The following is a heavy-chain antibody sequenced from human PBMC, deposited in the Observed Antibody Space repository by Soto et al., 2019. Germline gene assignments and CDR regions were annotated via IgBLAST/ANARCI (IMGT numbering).Heavy chain of an antibody. CDR1: GYTFTGYN. J-gene: IGHJ6*02. D-gene: IGHD6-13*01. Sequence: ASVKVSCKASGYTFTGYNMHWVRQAPGQGLEWMGWINPNSGGTNHAQRFQGWVTMTRDTSISTAYMELSRLRSDDTAVYYCARGEQQLENYYYYGMDVWGQGTTVTVSS. CDR3: ARGEQQLENYYYYGMDV. V-gene: IGHV1-2*04. CDR2: INPNSGGT.